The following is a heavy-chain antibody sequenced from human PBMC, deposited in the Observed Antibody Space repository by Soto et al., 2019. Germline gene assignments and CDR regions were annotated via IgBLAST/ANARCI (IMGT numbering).Heavy chain of an antibody. V-gene: IGHV3-23*01. CDR2: ISGSGGST. CDR3: AKDQGRSWYEIDY. CDR1: GFTFSNYA. D-gene: IGHD6-13*01. Sequence: EVQLLESWGGLVQPGGSLRLSCAASGFTFSNYAVTWVRQAPGKGLEWVSTISGSGGSTYYEDSVKGRFTISRANSKNPLYLQMNSLRAEDTAVYYCAKDQGRSWYEIDYWGQGTLVTVSS. J-gene: IGHJ4*02.